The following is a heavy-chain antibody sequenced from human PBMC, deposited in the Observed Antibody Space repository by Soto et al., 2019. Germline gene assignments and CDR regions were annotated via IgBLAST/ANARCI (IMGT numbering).Heavy chain of an antibody. CDR1: GGSISSGDYY. J-gene: IGHJ6*02. CDR2: IYYSGST. V-gene: IGHV4-30-4*01. Sequence: QVQLQESGPGLVKPSQTLSLTCTVSGGSISSGDYYWGWIRQPPGKGLEWIGYIYYSGSTYYNPSLKSRVTISVDTSKNQFSLKLSSVTAADTAVYYCATEWARDTAMAREPVYGMDVWGQGTTVTVSS. D-gene: IGHD5-18*01. CDR3: ATEWARDTAMAREPVYGMDV.